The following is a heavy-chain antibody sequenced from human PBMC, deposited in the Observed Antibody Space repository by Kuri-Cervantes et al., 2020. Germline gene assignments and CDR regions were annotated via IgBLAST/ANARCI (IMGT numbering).Heavy chain of an antibody. D-gene: IGHD4-23*01. Sequence: GESLKISCAASGFTVSSNYMSWVRQAPGKGLEWVSVIYSCGSTYYADSVKGRFTISRDNSKNTLYLQMNSLRAEDTAVYYCASQDYGGSWGPGTLVTVSS. V-gene: IGHV3-66*03. J-gene: IGHJ5*02. CDR3: ASQDYGGS. CDR1: GFTVSSNY. CDR2: IYSCGST.